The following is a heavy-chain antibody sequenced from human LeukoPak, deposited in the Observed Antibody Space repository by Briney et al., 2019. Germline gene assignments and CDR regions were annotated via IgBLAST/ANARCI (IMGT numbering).Heavy chain of an antibody. CDR2: ISYDGSNK. Sequence: GGSLRLSCAASGFTFSSYGMHWVRQAPGKGLEWVAVISYDGSNKYYADSVKGRFTISRDNSKNTLYLQMNSLRAEDTAVYYCAKEAYGDYVIADYWGQGTLVTVSS. CDR1: GFTFSSYG. J-gene: IGHJ4*02. V-gene: IGHV3-30*18. CDR3: AKEAYGDYVIADY. D-gene: IGHD4-17*01.